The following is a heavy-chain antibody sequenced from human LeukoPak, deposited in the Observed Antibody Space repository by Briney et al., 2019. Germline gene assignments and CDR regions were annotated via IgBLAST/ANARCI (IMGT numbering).Heavy chain of an antibody. CDR3: ATYYGSGTTTSFDP. V-gene: IGHV4-31*03. CDR2: IEYSGST. J-gene: IGHJ5*02. CDR1: GGSISSGGDY. Sequence: PSEALSLTCTVSGGSISSGGDYWSWVRQHPGKGREWLGYIEYSGSTYYNPSRKSRVTISVDTSKNQFSLKLSSVPAADTAVYYCATYYGSGTTTSFDPWGQGTPVTVSS. D-gene: IGHD3-10*01.